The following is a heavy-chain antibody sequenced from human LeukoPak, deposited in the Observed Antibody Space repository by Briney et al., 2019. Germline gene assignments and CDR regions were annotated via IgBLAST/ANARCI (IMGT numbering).Heavy chain of an antibody. CDR1: GGSISSSSYY. J-gene: IGHJ4*02. V-gene: IGHV4-39*01. D-gene: IGHD4-17*01. CDR2: IYYSGST. CDR3: ARGALYGDYAIDY. Sequence: SETLSLTCAVSGGSISSSSYYWGWIRQPPGKGLEWIGSIYYSGSTYYNPSLKSRVTISVDTSKNQFSLKLSSVTAADTAVYYCARGALYGDYAIDYWGQGTLVTVSS.